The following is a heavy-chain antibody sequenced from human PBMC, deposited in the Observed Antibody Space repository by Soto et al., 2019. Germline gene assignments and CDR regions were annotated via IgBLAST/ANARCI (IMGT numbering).Heavy chain of an antibody. J-gene: IGHJ6*02. CDR3: ARDEAYCGGDCYYYYGMDV. V-gene: IGHV3-21*01. Sequence: EVQLVESGGGLVKPGGSLRLSCAASGFTFSSYSMNWVRQAPGKGLEWVSSISSSSSYIYYADSVKGRFTISRDNAKNSLYLQMNSLRAEDTAVYYCARDEAYCGGDCYYYYGMDVWGQGTTVTVSS. D-gene: IGHD2-21*02. CDR1: GFTFSSYS. CDR2: ISSSSSYI.